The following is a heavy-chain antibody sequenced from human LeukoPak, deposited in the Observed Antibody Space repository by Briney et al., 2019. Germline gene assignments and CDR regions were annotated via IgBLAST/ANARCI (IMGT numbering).Heavy chain of an antibody. Sequence: ASVKVSCKASGYTVTGYYMHWVRQAPGQGLEWMGWINPNSGGTNYAQKFQGRVTMTRDTSISTAYMELSRLRSDDTAVYYCARDILPYSLNWFDPWGQGTLVTVSS. CDR2: INPNSGGT. V-gene: IGHV1-2*02. J-gene: IGHJ5*02. CDR3: ARDILPYSLNWFDP. CDR1: GYTVTGYY. D-gene: IGHD6-13*01.